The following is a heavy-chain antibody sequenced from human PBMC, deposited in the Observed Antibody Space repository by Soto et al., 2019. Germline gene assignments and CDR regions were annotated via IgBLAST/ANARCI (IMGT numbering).Heavy chain of an antibody. J-gene: IGHJ6*03. V-gene: IGHV3-48*01. Sequence: EVQLVESGGGLVQPGGSLRLSCTASGFTFSDYSMNWVRHAPGKGLEWVSYISSSSGTIHYADSVKGRFTISRDNAKSSLFLHMNSLRAEDTAVYSCARVLKQGSTTRLGMDVWGKGTTVTVSS. D-gene: IGHD2-2*01. CDR1: GFTFSDYS. CDR2: ISSSSGTI. CDR3: ARVLKQGSTTRLGMDV.